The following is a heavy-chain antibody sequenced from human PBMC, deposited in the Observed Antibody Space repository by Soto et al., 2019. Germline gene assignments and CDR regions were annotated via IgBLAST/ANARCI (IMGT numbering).Heavy chain of an antibody. CDR1: GFTFSSYS. D-gene: IGHD2-2*01. J-gene: IGHJ6*03. V-gene: IGHV3-48*01. CDR3: ARDPNAIVVVPAAINSPSWDYYYYYMDV. CDR2: ISSSSSTI. Sequence: GGSLRLSCAASGFTFSSYSMNWVRQAPGKGLEWVSYISSSSSTIYYADSVKGRFTISRDNAKNSLYLQMNSLRAEDTAVYYCARDPNAIVVVPAAINSPSWDYYYYYMDVWGKGTTVTVSS.